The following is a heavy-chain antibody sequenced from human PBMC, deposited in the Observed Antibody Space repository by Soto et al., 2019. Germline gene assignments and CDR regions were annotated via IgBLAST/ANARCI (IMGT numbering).Heavy chain of an antibody. Sequence: EVQLVEAGGGLVKPGGSLGLSCPASGFPFSSYSMTWVRQAPGRGLVGVSSISSSSSYIYNADSWKGRLPISGDNPKNSLYLQMNSLRAEDTAVYYCARVGQQLVRLWYFDLWGRGTLVTVSS. D-gene: IGHD6-13*01. V-gene: IGHV3-21*01. J-gene: IGHJ2*01. CDR3: ARVGQQLVRLWYFDL. CDR2: ISSSSSYI. CDR1: GFPFSSYS.